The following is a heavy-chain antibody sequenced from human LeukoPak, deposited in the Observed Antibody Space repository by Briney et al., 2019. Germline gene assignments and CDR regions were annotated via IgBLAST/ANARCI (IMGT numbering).Heavy chain of an antibody. J-gene: IGHJ1*01. Sequence: GGSLRLSCAASGFTLSTYWMTWVRQAPGKGLEWVANIKQDGSKIYYVDSVKGRFTISRDNAKNTLYLQMNSLRAEDTAVYYCAKDTYDYVWGSYRVEYFQHWGQGTLVTVSS. D-gene: IGHD3-16*02. V-gene: IGHV3-7*03. CDR2: IKQDGSKI. CDR3: AKDTYDYVWGSYRVEYFQH. CDR1: GFTLSTYW.